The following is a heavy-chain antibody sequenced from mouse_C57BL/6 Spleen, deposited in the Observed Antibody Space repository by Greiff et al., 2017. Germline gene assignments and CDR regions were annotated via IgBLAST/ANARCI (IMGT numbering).Heavy chain of an antibody. CDR2: IYPGDGDT. D-gene: IGHD4-1*01. Sequence: VKLMESGPELVKPGASVKISCKASGYAFSSSWMNWVKQRPGKGLEWIGRIYPGDGDTNYNGKFKGKATLTADKSSSTAYMQLSSLTSEDSAVYFCARSVTGTGDWYFDVWGTGTTVTVSS. V-gene: IGHV1-82*01. CDR1: GYAFSSSW. J-gene: IGHJ1*03. CDR3: ARSVTGTGDWYFDV.